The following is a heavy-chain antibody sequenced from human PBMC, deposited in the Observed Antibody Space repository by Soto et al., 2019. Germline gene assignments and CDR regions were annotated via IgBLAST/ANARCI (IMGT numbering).Heavy chain of an antibody. CDR2: FSYDGSNK. Sequence: GGPLRLSCAASGFTFSSSAMHWVRQAPGQGLEWVAVFSYDGSNKYYGDSVTGRFTISRENAKNSVYLQMNSLRAGDTAVYYCARGRSNQYESSPPPKFDPWGRGTLVTVSS. CDR1: GFTFSSSA. V-gene: IGHV3-30*14. D-gene: IGHD2-8*01. CDR3: ARGRSNQYESSPPPKFDP. J-gene: IGHJ5*02.